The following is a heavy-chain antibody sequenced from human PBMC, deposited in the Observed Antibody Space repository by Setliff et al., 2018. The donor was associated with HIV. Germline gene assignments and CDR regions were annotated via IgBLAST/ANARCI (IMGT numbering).Heavy chain of an antibody. CDR3: ARDLKVYAMWGDAFDT. D-gene: IGHD2-8*01. Sequence: ASVKVSCKASGYTFTNYGISWVRQAPGQGLEWMGWISGYNGNTNYAEKLQGRVTMTTDTSTSTAYMELRSLRSDDTAVYYCARDLKVYAMWGDAFDTRGQGTMVTVSS. CDR1: GYTFTNYG. J-gene: IGHJ3*02. CDR2: ISGYNGNT. V-gene: IGHV1-18*01.